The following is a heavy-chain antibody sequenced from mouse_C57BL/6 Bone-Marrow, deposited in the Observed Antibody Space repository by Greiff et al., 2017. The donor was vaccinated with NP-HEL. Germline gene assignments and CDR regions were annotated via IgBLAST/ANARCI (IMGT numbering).Heavy chain of an antibody. Sequence: EVQVVESEGGLVQPGSSMKLSCTASGFTFSDYYMAWVRQVPEKGLEWVANINYDGSSTYYLDSLKSRFIISRDNAKNILYLQMSSLKSEDTATYYCARRGIYDGYYIYAMDYWGQGTSVTVSS. CDR3: ARRGIYDGYYIYAMDY. J-gene: IGHJ4*01. CDR2: INYDGSST. V-gene: IGHV5-16*01. D-gene: IGHD2-3*01. CDR1: GFTFSDYY.